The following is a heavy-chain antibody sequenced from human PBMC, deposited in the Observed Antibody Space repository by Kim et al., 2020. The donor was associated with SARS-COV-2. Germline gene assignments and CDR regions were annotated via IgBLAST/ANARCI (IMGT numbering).Heavy chain of an antibody. J-gene: IGHJ4*02. CDR2: T. CDR3: AKELINRVFDY. V-gene: IGHV3-23*01. Sequence: TYYADSVKARFTISRDNSKNTLYLQMNRLSAEDTAVYYCAKELINRVFDYWGQGTLVTVSS. D-gene: IGHD3-10*01.